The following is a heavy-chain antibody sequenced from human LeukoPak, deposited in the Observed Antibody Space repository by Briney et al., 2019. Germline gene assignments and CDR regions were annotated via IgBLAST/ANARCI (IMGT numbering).Heavy chain of an antibody. D-gene: IGHD2-2*01. J-gene: IGHJ6*02. V-gene: IGHV4-59*01. CDR3: ARVPIVVVPAAESPDRLNYYYYGMDV. CDR2: IYYSGST. CDR1: GGSISSYY. Sequence: SETLSLTCTVSGGSISSYYWSWIRQPPGKGLEWIGYIYYSGSTNYNPSLKSRVTISVDTSKNQFSLKLSSVTAADTAVYYCARVPIVVVPAAESPDRLNYYYYGMDVWGQGTTVTVSS.